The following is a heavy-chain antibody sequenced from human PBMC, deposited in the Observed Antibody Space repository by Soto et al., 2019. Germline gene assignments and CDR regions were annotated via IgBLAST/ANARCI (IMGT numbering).Heavy chain of an antibody. Sequence: QVQLVQSGGAVREPGASVKVSCKASGYTFTSYAITWVRQAPGQGLEWMGWISGYNGNTRYAQKFQGRVIMTTDTSTSTAYMELRSLRSEDTAVYYCAPGVEVQAYRSLDYWGQGTLVIVSS. CDR3: APGVEVQAYRSLDY. D-gene: IGHD3-3*01. CDR1: GYTFTSYA. J-gene: IGHJ4*02. CDR2: ISGYNGNT. V-gene: IGHV1-18*01.